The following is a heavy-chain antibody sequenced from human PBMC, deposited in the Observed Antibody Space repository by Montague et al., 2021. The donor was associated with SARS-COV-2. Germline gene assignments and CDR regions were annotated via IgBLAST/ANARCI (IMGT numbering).Heavy chain of an antibody. CDR2: IYYSGGT. V-gene: IGHV4-59*01. Sequence: SETLSLTCTVSGGSISSYYWSRIRQPPGKGLEWIGYIYYSGGTNYNPSLKSRVTISVDTSKNQFSLKLSSVTAADTAVYYCARGSGWMGNAFDIWGQGTMVTVSS. J-gene: IGHJ3*02. D-gene: IGHD6-19*01. CDR3: ARGSGWMGNAFDI. CDR1: GGSISSYY.